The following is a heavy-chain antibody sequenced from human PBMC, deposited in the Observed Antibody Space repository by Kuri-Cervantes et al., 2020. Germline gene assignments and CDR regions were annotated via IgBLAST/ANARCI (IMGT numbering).Heavy chain of an antibody. V-gene: IGHV1-8*02. CDR1: GYTFNGYY. CDR3: SRSRRYYDFCSGYSQYYIDY. J-gene: IGHJ4*02. D-gene: IGHD3-3*01. CDR2: MNPNSGNT. Sequence: ASVKVSCKASGYTFNGYYMHWVRQAPGQGLEWMGWMNPNSGNTGYAQKFQGRVTMTRNTSISTAYMELSSLRSEDTAVYYCSRSRRYYDFCSGYSQYYIDYWGQGTLVTVSS.